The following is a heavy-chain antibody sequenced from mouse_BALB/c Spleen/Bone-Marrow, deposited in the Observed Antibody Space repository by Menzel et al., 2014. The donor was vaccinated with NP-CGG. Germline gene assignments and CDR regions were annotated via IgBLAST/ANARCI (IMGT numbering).Heavy chain of an antibody. V-gene: IGHV5-6*01. CDR1: GFTFSSYG. J-gene: IGHJ4*01. CDR2: ISSGGSYT. CDR3: ARDTMITYYYAMDY. D-gene: IGHD2-4*01. Sequence: EVKLVESGGDLVKPGGSLKLSCAASGFTFSSYGMSWVRQTPDKRLEWVATISSGGSYTYYPDSVKGRFTISRDNAKNTLYLQMSSLKSEDTAMYYCARDTMITYYYAMDYWGQGTSATVSS.